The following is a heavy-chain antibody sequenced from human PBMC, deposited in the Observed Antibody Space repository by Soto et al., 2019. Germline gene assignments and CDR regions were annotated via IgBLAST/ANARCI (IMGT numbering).Heavy chain of an antibody. V-gene: IGHV4-59*01. CDR1: GGSISSYY. J-gene: IGHJ6*04. CDR2: IHHSGST. D-gene: IGHD3-10*01. CDR3: ASDLGVRGVIIGHDYYYCIHF. Sequence: SETLSLTCTVSGGSISSYYWSWIRQPTGNGLEWIGYIHHSGSTNYNPSLQSRVTISVDTSKNQFSLKLSSVHAADTAMYYCASDLGVRGVIIGHDYYYCIHFWGKGTTVTVSS.